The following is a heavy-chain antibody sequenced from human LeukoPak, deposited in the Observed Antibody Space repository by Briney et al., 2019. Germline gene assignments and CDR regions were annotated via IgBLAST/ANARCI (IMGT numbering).Heavy chain of an antibody. CDR3: ARGSYCSSTSCYSMDV. CDR1: GGTFSSYA. V-gene: IGHV1-69*04. D-gene: IGHD2-2*02. Sequence: GASVKVSCKASGGTFSSYAISWVRQAPGQGLEWMGRIIPILGIANYAQKFQGRVTITADKSTSTAYMELSSLRSEDTAVYYCARGSYCSSTSCYSMDVWGQGTTVTVSS. CDR2: IIPILGIA. J-gene: IGHJ6*02.